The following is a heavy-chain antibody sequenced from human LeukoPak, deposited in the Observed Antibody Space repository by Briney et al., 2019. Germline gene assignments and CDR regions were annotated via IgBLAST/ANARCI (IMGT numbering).Heavy chain of an antibody. CDR3: ARDWLDGSDS. V-gene: IGHV3-74*01. CDR1: GFAFSGYW. D-gene: IGHD5-24*01. J-gene: IGHJ5*02. Sequence: PGESLTLSCAASGFAFSGYWMHWVRQAPGKGLVWVSQIKADGSRTDYADSVKGRFTVSRDNAKNTVYLQMNSLRAEDTAVYYCARDWLDGSDSWGQGWLVTVSS. CDR2: IKADGSRT.